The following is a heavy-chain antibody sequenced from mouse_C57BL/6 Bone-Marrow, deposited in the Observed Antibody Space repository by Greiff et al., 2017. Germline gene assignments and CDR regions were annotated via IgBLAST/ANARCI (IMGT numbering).Heavy chain of an antibody. Sequence: EVKLLQSGGDLVKPGGSLKLSCAASGFTFSSSGMPWVRQTPDQRLEWVATISSGGSYTYYPDSVKGRFTISRDNAKNTLYLQMSSLKSEDTAMYYCAGWGVLYYFDYWGQGTTLTVSS. V-gene: IGHV5-6*01. D-gene: IGHD2-14*01. J-gene: IGHJ2*01. CDR3: AGWGVLYYFDY. CDR2: ISSGGSYT. CDR1: GFTFSSSG.